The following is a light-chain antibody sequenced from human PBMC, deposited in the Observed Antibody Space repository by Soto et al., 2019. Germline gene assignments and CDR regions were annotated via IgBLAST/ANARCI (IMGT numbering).Light chain of an antibody. Sequence: QSVLTQPASVSGSPGQSTTISCTGTSSDVGSYNLVSWYQHHPGKAPKLMIYEVSKRPSGVSNRLSGSKSGNTASLTISGLQAEDEADYYCCSYAGSSTFPYVFGTGTKVTVL. CDR3: CSYAGSSTFPYV. V-gene: IGLV2-23*02. CDR1: SSDVGSYNL. J-gene: IGLJ1*01. CDR2: EVS.